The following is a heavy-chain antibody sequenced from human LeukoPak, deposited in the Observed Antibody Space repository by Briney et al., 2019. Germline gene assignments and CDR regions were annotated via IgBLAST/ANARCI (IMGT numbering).Heavy chain of an antibody. CDR2: ISAYNGNT. D-gene: IGHD6-13*01. CDR3: ARASYSSPAGY. V-gene: IGHV1-18*01. J-gene: IGHJ4*02. Sequence: ASVKVSCKASGYTFTSYGISWVRQAPGQGLEWMGWISAYNGNTNYAQKLQGRVTMTTDTSTSTAYMELRNLRSDDTDVYHCARASYSSPAGYWGQGTLVTVSS. CDR1: GYTFTSYG.